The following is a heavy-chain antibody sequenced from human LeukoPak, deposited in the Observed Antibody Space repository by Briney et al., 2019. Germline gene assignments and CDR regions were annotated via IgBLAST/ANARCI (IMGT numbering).Heavy chain of an antibody. V-gene: IGHV1-69*05. J-gene: IGHJ3*02. D-gene: IGHD5-24*01. CDR3: ARNQMATKIKDAFDI. CDR2: IIPIFGTA. CDR1: GGTFSSYA. Sequence: GASVKVSCKASGGTFSSYAISWVRQAPGQGLEWMGRIIPIFGTANYAQKFQGRVTITTDESTSTAYMELSSLRSGDTAVYYCARNQMATKIKDAFDIWGQGTMVTVSS.